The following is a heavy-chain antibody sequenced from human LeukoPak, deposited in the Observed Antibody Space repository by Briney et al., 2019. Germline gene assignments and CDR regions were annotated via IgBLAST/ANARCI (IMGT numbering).Heavy chain of an antibody. CDR2: IWYDGSNK. V-gene: IGHV3-33*01. J-gene: IGHJ4*02. Sequence: RRSLRLSCAASGFTFSSYGMHWVRQAPGKGLEWVAVIWYDGSNKYYADSVKGRFTISRDNSKNTLYLQMNSLRAEDTAVYYCARDPCSSTSCYLDFDYWGQGTLVTVSS. CDR3: ARDPCSSTSCYLDFDY. CDR1: GFTFSSYG. D-gene: IGHD2-2*01.